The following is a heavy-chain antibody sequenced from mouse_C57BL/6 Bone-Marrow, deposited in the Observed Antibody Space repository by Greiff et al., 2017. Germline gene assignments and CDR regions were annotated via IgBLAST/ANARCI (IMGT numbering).Heavy chain of an antibody. J-gene: IGHJ2*01. Sequence: QVQLQQPGAELVRPGSSVKMSCKASGYTFTSYWMHWVKQRPIPGLAWIGNIYPSDSETNYNQKFKDKATLTVDKSSSAAYMQLSSLTSEDSAFYYCAREGTVVAPFDYWGQGTTLTVSS. D-gene: IGHD1-1*01. CDR3: AREGTVVAPFDY. CDR2: IYPSDSET. CDR1: GYTFTSYW. V-gene: IGHV1-52*01.